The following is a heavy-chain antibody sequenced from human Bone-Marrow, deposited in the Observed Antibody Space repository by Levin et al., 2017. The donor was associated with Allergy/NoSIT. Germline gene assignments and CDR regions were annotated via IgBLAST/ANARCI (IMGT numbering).Heavy chain of an antibody. CDR2: INAGNGNT. J-gene: IGHJ5*02. CDR3: ARGRRSVVVVAATLLGSWFDP. V-gene: IGHV1-3*01. CDR1: GYTFTSYA. Sequence: ASVKVSCKASGYTFTSYAMHWVRQAPGQRLEWMGWINAGNGNTKYSQKFQGRVTITRDTSASTAYMELSSLRSEDTAVYYCARGRRSVVVVAATLLGSWFDPWGQGTLVTVSS. D-gene: IGHD2-15*01.